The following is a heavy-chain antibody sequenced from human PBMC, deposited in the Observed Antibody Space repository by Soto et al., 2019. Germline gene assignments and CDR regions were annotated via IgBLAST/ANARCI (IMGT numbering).Heavy chain of an antibody. D-gene: IGHD3-10*01. J-gene: IGHJ6*02. CDR3: ARVAITMVRGVSMPDYYYGMDV. V-gene: IGHV1-69*13. CDR2: IIPIFGTA. CDR1: GGTFSSYA. Sequence: ASVKVSCKASGGTFSSYAISWVRQAPGQGLEWMGGIIPIFGTANYAQKFQGRVTITADESTSPAYMELSSLRSEDTAVYYCARVAITMVRGVSMPDYYYGMDVWGQGTTVTVSS.